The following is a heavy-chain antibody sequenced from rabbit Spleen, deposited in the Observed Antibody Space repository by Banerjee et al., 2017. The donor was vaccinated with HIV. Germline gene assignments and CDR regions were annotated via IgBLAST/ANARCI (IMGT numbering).Heavy chain of an antibody. CDR3: ARDLVAVIGWNFNL. D-gene: IGHD1-1*01. CDR1: GFSFSIDYF. V-gene: IGHV1S40*01. J-gene: IGHJ4*01. CDR2: AYAGSSGNT. Sequence: QSLEESGGGLVKPEGSLTLTCTASGFSFSIDYFPCWVRQAPGKGLEWVACAYAGSSGNTYSATWAKGRFTISKTSSTTVTLQMTSLTAADTATYFCARDLVAVIGWNFNLWGPGTLVTVS.